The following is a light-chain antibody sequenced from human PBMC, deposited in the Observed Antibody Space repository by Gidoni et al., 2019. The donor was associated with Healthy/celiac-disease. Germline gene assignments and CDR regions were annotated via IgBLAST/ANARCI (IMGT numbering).Light chain of an antibody. CDR2: EVS. CDR3: SSDAGSNNWV. V-gene: IGLV2-8*01. CDR1: SSDVGGYNY. Sequence: QSALTQPPSASGSPGQSVTISCTGTSSDVGGYNYVSWYQQHPGKAPKLMIYEVSKRPSGVPDSFSGSKSGNTASLTVSGLQAEDEDDYYCSSDAGSNNWVFGGGTKLTVL. J-gene: IGLJ2*01.